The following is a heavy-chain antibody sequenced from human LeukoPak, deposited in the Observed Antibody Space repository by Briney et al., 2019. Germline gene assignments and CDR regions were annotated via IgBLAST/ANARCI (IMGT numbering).Heavy chain of an antibody. V-gene: IGHV4-59*01. D-gene: IGHD3-16*01. CDR2: FHNSGTS. CDR3: TRGAGWLIDY. CDR1: DDSISDYY. Sequence: SETLSLTCTVSDDSISDYYRGWIRQPPGKGLEWIGYFHNSGTSTYNPSLKSRVTVSADTSKNQFSLKLNSLTTADTAVYYCTRGAGWLIDYWGQGTLVTVSS. J-gene: IGHJ4*02.